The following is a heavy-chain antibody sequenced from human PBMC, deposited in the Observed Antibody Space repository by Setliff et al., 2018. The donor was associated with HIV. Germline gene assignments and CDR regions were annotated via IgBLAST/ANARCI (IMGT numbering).Heavy chain of an antibody. CDR3: ASTSFYMVRGVIVTNALDI. Sequence: TSETLSLTCGVSDDPISIYYWTWIRQPPGKGLEWIGEINHSGSTNYNPSLKSRVTMSVDTSKNKFSLRLTSVTAADTAVYYCASTSFYMVRGVIVTNALDIWGQGTMVTVSS. V-gene: IGHV4-34*01. J-gene: IGHJ3*02. D-gene: IGHD3-10*01. CDR2: INHSGST. CDR1: DDPISIYY.